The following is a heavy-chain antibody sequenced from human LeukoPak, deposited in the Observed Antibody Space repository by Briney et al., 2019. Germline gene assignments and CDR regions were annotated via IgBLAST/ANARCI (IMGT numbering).Heavy chain of an antibody. D-gene: IGHD3-10*01. CDR2: ISADNGNT. CDR1: GYIFTTYG. V-gene: IGHV1-18*01. CDR3: ARGDDYYGSGSYWYYFDY. J-gene: IGHJ4*02. Sequence: ASVKVSCKASGYIFTTYGISWVRQAPGQGLEWMGWISADNGNTKYAQNLQGRLTVATDTSTTTAYVELRSLRSDDTAVYYCARGDDYYGSGSYWYYFDYWGQGVLVTVSS.